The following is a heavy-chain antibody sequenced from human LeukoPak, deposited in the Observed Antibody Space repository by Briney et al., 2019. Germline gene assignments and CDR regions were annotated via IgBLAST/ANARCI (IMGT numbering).Heavy chain of an antibody. CDR1: GFTFSSYS. CDR2: ISSSSSYI. D-gene: IGHD3-22*01. J-gene: IGHJ4*02. Sequence: GGSLRLSCAASGFTFSSYSMNWVRPAPGKGLEWVSSISSSSSYIYYADSVKGRFTISRDNAKNSLYLQMNSLRAEDTAVYYCARGQYYYDSSGYPYWGQGTLVTVSS. CDR3: ARGQYYYDSSGYPY. V-gene: IGHV3-21*01.